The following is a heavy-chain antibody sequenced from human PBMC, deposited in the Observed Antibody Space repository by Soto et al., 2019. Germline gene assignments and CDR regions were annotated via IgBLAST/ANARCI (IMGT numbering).Heavy chain of an antibody. Sequence: QVQLVQSGAEMKKPGSSVKVSCKASGGTFSSYISWVRQAPGQGLEWMGRIIPILGIANYAQKFQGRVTITADKSTSTAYMELSSLRSEDTAVYYCARRLYYDIRGYPVDYWGQGTLVTVSS. CDR3: ARRLYYDIRGYPVDY. CDR2: IIPILGIA. J-gene: IGHJ4*02. V-gene: IGHV1-69*02. CDR1: GGTFSSY. D-gene: IGHD3-22*01.